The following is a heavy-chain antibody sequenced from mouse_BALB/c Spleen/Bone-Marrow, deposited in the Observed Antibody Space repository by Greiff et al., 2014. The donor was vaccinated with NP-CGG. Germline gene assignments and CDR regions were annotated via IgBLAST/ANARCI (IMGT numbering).Heavy chain of an antibody. Sequence: EVQLQQSGPELVKPGASVKMSCKASGYTFTSYVLHWVKQKPGQGLEWIGYINPYNDGTKSNEKFKGKATLTSDKSSSTAYMELSSLTSGDSAVYYCAREDGYYGMDYWGQGTSVTVSS. CDR1: GYTFTSYV. CDR3: AREDGYYGMDY. J-gene: IGHJ4*01. V-gene: IGHV1-14*01. D-gene: IGHD2-3*01. CDR2: INPYNDGT.